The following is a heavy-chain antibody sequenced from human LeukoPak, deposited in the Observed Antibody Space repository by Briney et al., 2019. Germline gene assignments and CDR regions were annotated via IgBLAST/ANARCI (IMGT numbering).Heavy chain of an antibody. D-gene: IGHD4-23*01. CDR3: AKDIDYGGAN. CDR2: ISGSGGST. CDR1: GFTFSSYA. V-gene: IGHV3-23*01. Sequence: PGGSLRLSCAASGFTFSSYAMSWVRQAPGKGLEWVSGISGSGGSTYYADSMKGRFTISRDNSKNTLYLQMNSLRAEDTAVYYCAKDIDYGGANWGQGTLVIVSS. J-gene: IGHJ4*02.